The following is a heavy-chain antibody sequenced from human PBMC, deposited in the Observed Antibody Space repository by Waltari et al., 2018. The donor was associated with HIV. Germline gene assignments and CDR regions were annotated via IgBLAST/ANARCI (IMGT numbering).Heavy chain of an antibody. D-gene: IGHD3-10*01. Sequence: QLQLQESGPGLVKPSETLSLTCTVSGGSISSSSYYWGWIRQPPGKGLGWIGSIYYSGSAYYNPSLISRVTISVDTAKNQFSLKLGSVTAADTAVYYCARRSDFGSGSRLFDYWGQGTLVTVSS. V-gene: IGHV4-39*01. CDR1: GGSISSSSYY. CDR3: ARRSDFGSGSRLFDY. J-gene: IGHJ4*02. CDR2: IYYSGSA.